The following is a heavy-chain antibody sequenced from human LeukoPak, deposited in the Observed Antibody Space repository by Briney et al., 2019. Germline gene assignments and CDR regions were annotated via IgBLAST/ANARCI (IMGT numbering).Heavy chain of an antibody. CDR3: ARFTVPRQQRSFDY. D-gene: IGHD6-13*01. V-gene: IGHV4-39*07. J-gene: IGHJ4*02. CDR1: GGSISSSSYY. CDR2: TYYSGST. Sequence: SETLSLTCTVSGGSISSSSYYWGWIRQPPGKGLEWIGSTYYSGSTYYNPSLKSRVTISVDTSKNQFSLKLSSVTAADTAVYYCARFTVPRQQRSFDYWGQGTLVTVSS.